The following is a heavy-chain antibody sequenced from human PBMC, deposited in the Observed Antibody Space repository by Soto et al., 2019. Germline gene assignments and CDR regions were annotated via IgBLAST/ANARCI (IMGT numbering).Heavy chain of an antibody. D-gene: IGHD3-10*01. CDR3: TAAFMNLVRGVNHLDF. Sequence: GGSLRLSCAASGFTLGNAWMSWVRQAPGKGLEWVGRIKSKTDNGTTDYAAPVKGRFSISRDDSKNTLYLQMNSLKSEDSAVYRCTAAFMNLVRGVNHLDFWGQGTLVTVSS. CDR1: GFTLGNAW. J-gene: IGHJ4*02. CDR2: IKSKTDNGTT. V-gene: IGHV3-15*01.